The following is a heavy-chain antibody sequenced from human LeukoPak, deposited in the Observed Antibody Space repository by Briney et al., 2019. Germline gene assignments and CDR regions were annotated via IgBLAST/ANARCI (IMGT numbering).Heavy chain of an antibody. D-gene: IGHD3-22*01. Sequence: RGSLRLSCAASGFTFRSYAMSWVRQAPGKGLEWVSGISGSISGSGGNPYYADSVKGRFTISRDNSKSTLYLQMNSLRAEDTAVYYCANPAHYYDNTGYSYWGQGTLVTVSS. CDR3: ANPAHYYDNTGYSY. J-gene: IGHJ4*02. CDR1: GFTFRSYA. CDR2: ISGSGGNP. V-gene: IGHV3-23*01.